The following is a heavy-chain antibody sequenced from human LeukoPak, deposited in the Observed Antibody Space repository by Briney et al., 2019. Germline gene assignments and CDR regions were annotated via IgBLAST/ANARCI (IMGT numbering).Heavy chain of an antibody. V-gene: IGHV5-51*01. J-gene: IGHJ6*03. CDR2: IYPGDSDT. CDR1: GYSFTSYW. Sequence: GESLKIPCKGSGYSFTSYWIGWVRQLPGKGLEWMGIIYPGDSDTRYSPSFQGQVTISADKSISTAYLQWSSLKASDTAMYYCARIQGYYYYYMDVWGKGTTVTIFS. CDR3: ARIQGYYYYYMDV.